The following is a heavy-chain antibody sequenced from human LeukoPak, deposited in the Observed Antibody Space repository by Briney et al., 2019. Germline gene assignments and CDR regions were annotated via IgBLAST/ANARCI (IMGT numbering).Heavy chain of an antibody. Sequence: SETLSLTCAVYGGSFSGYQWTWIRQPPGKGLEWIGEINHSGSTNYNPSLKSRVTISVDTSKNQFSLKLSSVTAADTAVYYCARQAELWSDIDYWGQGTLVTVSS. V-gene: IGHV4-34*01. J-gene: IGHJ4*02. CDR3: ARQAELWSDIDY. CDR1: GGSFSGYQ. CDR2: INHSGST. D-gene: IGHD5-18*01.